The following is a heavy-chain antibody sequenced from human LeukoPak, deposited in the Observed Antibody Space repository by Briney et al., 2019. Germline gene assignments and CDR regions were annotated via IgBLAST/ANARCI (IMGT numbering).Heavy chain of an antibody. CDR2: IIPILGIA. V-gene: IGHV1-69*04. Sequence: ASVKVSCKASGGTFSSYAISWVRQAPGQGLEWMGRIIPILGIANYAQKFQGRVTITADKSTSTAYMELSSLRSEDTAVYYCATDSTLTLSDAFDIWGQGTMVTVSS. D-gene: IGHD2-8*01. J-gene: IGHJ3*02. CDR3: ATDSTLTLSDAFDI. CDR1: GGTFSSYA.